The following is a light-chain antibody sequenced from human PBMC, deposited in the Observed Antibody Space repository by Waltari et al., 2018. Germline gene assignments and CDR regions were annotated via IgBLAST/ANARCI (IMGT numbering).Light chain of an antibody. CDR3: QTWDSGTVV. Sequence: QPVLTQPPSASASLVASAQLTCTLRSGHNRYALPWQQQQPEKGPRYLMKLNSDGSHSKGDGIPDRFSGSSSGAERYLTISSLQSEDEADYYCQTWDSGTVVFGGGTKLTVL. CDR1: SGHNRYA. J-gene: IGLJ2*01. CDR2: LNSDGSH. V-gene: IGLV4-69*01.